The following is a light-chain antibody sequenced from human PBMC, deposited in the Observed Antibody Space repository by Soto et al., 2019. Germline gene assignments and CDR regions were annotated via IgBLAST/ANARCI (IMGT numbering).Light chain of an antibody. J-gene: IGLJ1*01. CDR2: EGS. V-gene: IGLV2-23*03. CDR1: SSDVGSYNL. Sequence: QSALTQPASVSGSPGQSITISYTGTSSDVGSYNLVSWYQQHPGKAPKLMIYEGSKRPSGVSNRFSGSKSGNTASLTISGLQAEDEADYYCCSYAGSSTFPYVFGTGTKLTVL. CDR3: CSYAGSSTFPYV.